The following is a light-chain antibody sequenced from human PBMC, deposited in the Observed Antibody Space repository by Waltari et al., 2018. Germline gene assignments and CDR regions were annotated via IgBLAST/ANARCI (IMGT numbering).Light chain of an antibody. J-gene: IGKJ2*03. V-gene: IGKV1-39*01. Sequence: DIQMTQSPSSLSASVGDRVTITCRPSQSIDKFLNWYQKKPGKAPDLLIYAASTLQTGVPSRFSGSGSGTDFTLTITSLHPEDFATYYCQQAHSFPYSFGQGTKLEIK. CDR3: QQAHSFPYS. CDR2: AAS. CDR1: QSIDKF.